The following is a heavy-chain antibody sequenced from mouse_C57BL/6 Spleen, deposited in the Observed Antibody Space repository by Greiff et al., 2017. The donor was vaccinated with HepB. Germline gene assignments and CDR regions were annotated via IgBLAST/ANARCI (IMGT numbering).Heavy chain of an antibody. CDR1: GFNIKDYY. J-gene: IGHJ3*01. Sequence: EVKLMESGAELVKPGASVKLSCTASGFNIKDYYMHWVKQRTEQGLEWIGRIDPEDGETKYAPKFQGKATITADTSSNTAYLQLSSLTSEDTAVYYCASHYGSNQFAYWGQGTLVTVSA. CDR2: IDPEDGET. D-gene: IGHD1-1*01. CDR3: ASHYGSNQFAY. V-gene: IGHV14-2*01.